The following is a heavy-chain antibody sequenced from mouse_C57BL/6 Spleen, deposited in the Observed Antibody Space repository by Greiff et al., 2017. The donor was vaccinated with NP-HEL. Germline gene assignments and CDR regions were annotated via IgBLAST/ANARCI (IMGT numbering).Heavy chain of an antibody. CDR3: ARAGSSWD. J-gene: IGHJ2*01. CDR2: ISYDGSN. V-gene: IGHV3-6*01. CDR1: GYSITSGYY. Sequence: VQLKESGPGLVKPSQSLSLTCSVTGYSITSGYYWNWIRQFPGNKLEWMGYISYDGSNNYNPSLKNRISITRDPSKNQFFLKLNSVTTEDTATYYCARAGSSWDWGQGTTLTVSS. D-gene: IGHD1-1*01.